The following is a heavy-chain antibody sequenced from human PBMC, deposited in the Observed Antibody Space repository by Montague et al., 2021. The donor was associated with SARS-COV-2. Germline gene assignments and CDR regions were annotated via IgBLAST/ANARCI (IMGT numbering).Heavy chain of an antibody. J-gene: IGHJ4*02. CDR1: GYRFSSYW. V-gene: IGHV5-51*01. Sequence: QSGAEVKKPGESLKISCKGSGYRFSSYWIGWVRQMSGKGLEWMGIIYLGDSDTRYSPSFQGQVTISADKSITTAYLQWSSLKASDTAMYYCARRIHGTYYFDYWGQGTLVTVSS. CDR3: ARRIHGTYYFDY. D-gene: IGHD1-14*01. CDR2: IYLGDSDT.